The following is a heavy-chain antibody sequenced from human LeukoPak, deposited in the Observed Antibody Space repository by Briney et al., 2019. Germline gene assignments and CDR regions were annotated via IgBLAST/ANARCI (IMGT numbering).Heavy chain of an antibody. Sequence: ASVKVSCKASGYTFTGYYMHWVRQAPGQGLEWMGWISAYNGNTNYAQKLQGRVTMTTDTSTSTAYMELRSLRSDDTAVYYCARVSIAAAGTPLNWFDPWGQGTLVTVSS. CDR2: ISAYNGNT. V-gene: IGHV1-18*04. D-gene: IGHD6-13*01. CDR3: ARVSIAAAGTPLNWFDP. J-gene: IGHJ5*02. CDR1: GYTFTGYY.